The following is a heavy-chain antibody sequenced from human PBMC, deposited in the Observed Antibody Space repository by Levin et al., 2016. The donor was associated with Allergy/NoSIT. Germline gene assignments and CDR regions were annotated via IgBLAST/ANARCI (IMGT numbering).Heavy chain of an antibody. CDR3: ARFSRDTSIDD. V-gene: IGHV3-7*03. CDR1: RFSFNDYA. CDR2: IKQDGSDK. D-gene: IGHD2-2*01. Sequence: GGSLRLSCAASRFSFNDYAMSWVRRIPGKGLEWVANIKQDGSDKNYVDSMKGRFTISRDNAKNSLYLQMNSLRAEDTAVYYCARFSRDTSIDDWGQGTLVTVSS. J-gene: IGHJ4*02.